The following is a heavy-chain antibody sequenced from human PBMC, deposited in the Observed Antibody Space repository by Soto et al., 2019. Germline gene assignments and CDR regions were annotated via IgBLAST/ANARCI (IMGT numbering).Heavy chain of an antibody. J-gene: IGHJ5*02. D-gene: IGHD1-20*01. Sequence: QLQLQESGPGLVKPSETLSLTCTVSGGSISSTSSYWGWIRQPPGEGLEWIVSIHYSGNTYYNSTLKRRLTVSVDTSKNHFSLNLSSGTAADTAVYYCARHRRRSHNRNWFNSFDPWGQGTLVTVSS. V-gene: IGHV4-39*01. CDR1: GGSISSTSSY. CDR2: IHYSGNT. CDR3: ARHRRRSHNRNWFNSFDP.